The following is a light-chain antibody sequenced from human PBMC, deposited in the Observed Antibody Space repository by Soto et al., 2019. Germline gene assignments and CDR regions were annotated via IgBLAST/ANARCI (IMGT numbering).Light chain of an antibody. J-gene: IGKJ4*01. Sequence: DIQMTQSPSTLSASVGDRVTITCRDSQSIRTLLALYQQKAGKAPKRLIYKASSLEGGVTSRFSGSGSGTEFNITISSMQPDDFATYYCQQYNPYPLTFGGGNTVDIK. CDR2: KAS. CDR1: QSIRTL. V-gene: IGKV1-5*03. CDR3: QQYNPYPLT.